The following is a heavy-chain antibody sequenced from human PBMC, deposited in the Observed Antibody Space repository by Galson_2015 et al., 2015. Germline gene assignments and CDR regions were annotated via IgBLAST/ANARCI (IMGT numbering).Heavy chain of an antibody. D-gene: IGHD2-15*01. V-gene: IGHV3-48*02. CDR1: GFTFSSYR. Sequence: SMRLSCAASGFTFSSYRMNWVRQAPGKGLEWVSYISSSSSTIYYADSVKGRFTISRDNAKNSLYLQMNSLRDEDTAVYYCARDQGVCSGGSCYSDAFDIWGQGTMVTVSS. CDR3: ARDQGVCSGGSCYSDAFDI. J-gene: IGHJ3*02. CDR2: ISSSSSTI.